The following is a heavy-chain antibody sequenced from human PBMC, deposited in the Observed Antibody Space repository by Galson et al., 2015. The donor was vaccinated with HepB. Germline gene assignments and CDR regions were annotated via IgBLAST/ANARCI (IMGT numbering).Heavy chain of an antibody. J-gene: IGHJ2*01. CDR3: ARDPPERPTLVNWYFDL. CDR2: MSSSGYNT. V-gene: IGHV3-23*01. Sequence: SLRLSCAASGFTFSNSAMSWVRQAPGKGLEWVSAMSSSGYNTYYADSVKGRFTISRDDSKNTLYLQMNSLRAGDTAVYYCARDPPERPTLVNWYFDLWGRGTLVTVSS. D-gene: IGHD2-15*01. CDR1: GFTFSNSA.